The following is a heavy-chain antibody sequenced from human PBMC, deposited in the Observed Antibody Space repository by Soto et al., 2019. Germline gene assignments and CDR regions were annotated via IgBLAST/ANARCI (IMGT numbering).Heavy chain of an antibody. CDR2: IASDGRDK. Sequence: PGWSLRLSCEASGFTFSNYGMHWVRQAPGKGLEWVAVIASDGRDKKFADSVKGRFTISRDNSRDTLYLQMDSLRPDDTALYYCAKDRAVRAAAYYFDYWGQGTLVPVSS. D-gene: IGHD6-13*01. V-gene: IGHV3-30*18. J-gene: IGHJ4*02. CDR1: GFTFSNYG. CDR3: AKDRAVRAAAYYFDY.